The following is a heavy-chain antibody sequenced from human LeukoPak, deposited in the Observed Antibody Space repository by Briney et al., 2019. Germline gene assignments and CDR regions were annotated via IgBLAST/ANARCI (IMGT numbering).Heavy chain of an antibody. D-gene: IGHD2-2*01. CDR1: GGSFSGYY. V-gene: IGHV4-34*01. CDR2: INHSGST. Sequence: PSETPSLTCAVYGGSFSGYYWSWIRQPPGKGLEWIGEINHSGSTNYNPSLKSRVTISVDTSKNQFSLKLSSVTAADTAVYYCARVVVGVGAFDIWGQGTMVTVSS. CDR3: ARVVVGVGAFDI. J-gene: IGHJ3*02.